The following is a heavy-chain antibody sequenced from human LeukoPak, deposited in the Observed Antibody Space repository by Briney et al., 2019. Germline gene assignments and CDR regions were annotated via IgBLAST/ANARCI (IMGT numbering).Heavy chain of an antibody. CDR2: INHSGSA. CDR3: ARRKQWLSDGTSFDY. CDR1: GGSFSGYY. J-gene: IGHJ4*02. V-gene: IGHV4-34*01. D-gene: IGHD6-19*01. Sequence: SETLSLTCAVYGGSFSGYYWSWIRQPPGKGLEWIGEINHSGSANYNPSLKSRVTISVDTSKNQFSLKLSSVTAADTAVYYCARRKQWLSDGTSFDYWGQGTLVTVSS.